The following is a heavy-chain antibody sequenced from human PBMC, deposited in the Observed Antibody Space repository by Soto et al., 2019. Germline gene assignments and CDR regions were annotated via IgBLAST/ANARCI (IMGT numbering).Heavy chain of an antibody. CDR3: ARDGGSPGNYYSAPDL. J-gene: IGHJ3*01. Sequence: PGGSLRLSCAGSRFTFSSYAMHWVRQAPGKGLEWVSVISPDGSDTFYAESVKGRFTISRDNSKNTMYVQMNSLRPKDTAIYYCARDGGSPGNYYSAPDLWGQGTMVTVSS. CDR1: RFTFSSYA. V-gene: IGHV3-30*04. D-gene: IGHD1-26*01. CDR2: ISPDGSDT.